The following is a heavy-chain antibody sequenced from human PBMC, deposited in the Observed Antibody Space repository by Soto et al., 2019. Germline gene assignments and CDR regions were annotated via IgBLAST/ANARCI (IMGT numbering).Heavy chain of an antibody. Sequence: QLQLQESGPGLVKPSETLSLTCTVSGVSISDTSYYWGWIRQPPGKGLEWIGTIYFNGNTFYNPSLKNRLHISVDTSSNQFSLRLNSVTAADTDVYYCARQGSYWGQGTLVAVSS. CDR2: IYFNGNT. CDR1: GVSISDTSYY. V-gene: IGHV4-39*01. CDR3: ARQGSY. J-gene: IGHJ4*02.